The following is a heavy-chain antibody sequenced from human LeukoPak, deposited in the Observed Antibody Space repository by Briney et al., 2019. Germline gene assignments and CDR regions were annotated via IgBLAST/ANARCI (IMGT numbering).Heavy chain of an antibody. CDR2: ISGSGGNT. CDR3: AKGSSTSSYDASDV. Sequence: PGGSLRLSCAASGFTFSSYAMSWVRQAPGEGLEWVSVISGSGGNTYYADSVKGRFTISRDNSKNTLYLQMNSLRAEDTAVYYCAKGSSTSSYDASDVWGQGTTVTVSS. D-gene: IGHD2-2*01. V-gene: IGHV3-23*01. J-gene: IGHJ6*02. CDR1: GFTFSSYA.